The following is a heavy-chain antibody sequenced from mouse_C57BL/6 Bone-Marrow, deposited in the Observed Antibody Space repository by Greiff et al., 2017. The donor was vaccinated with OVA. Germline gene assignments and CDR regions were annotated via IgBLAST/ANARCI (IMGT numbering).Heavy chain of an antibody. Sequence: QVQLQQSGAELVRPGTSVKVSCKASGYAFTNYLIEWVKQRPGQGLEWIGVINPGSGGTNYNEQFKGKATLTGDKASSTAYMQLSSLTSQDSVVYFCASLTGTTSSSYWGQGTLVTVSA. J-gene: IGHJ3*01. CDR1: GYAFTNYL. D-gene: IGHD4-1*01. CDR3: ASLTGTTSSSY. V-gene: IGHV1-54*01. CDR2: INPGSGGT.